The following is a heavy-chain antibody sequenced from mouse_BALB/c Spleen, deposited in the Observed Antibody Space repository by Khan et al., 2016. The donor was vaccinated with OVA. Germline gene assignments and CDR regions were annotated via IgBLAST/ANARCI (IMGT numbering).Heavy chain of an antibody. J-gene: IGHJ2*01. CDR3: TSARNYYGSSFYFDY. Sequence: EVELVESGGGLVKPGGSLRLSCAASGFTFSSYSMSWVRQTPEERLEWVTTITSGGSYTYYPDSVQGRFTISRDTAKNPLYLQMSSLKSEDTAIYYCTSARNYYGSSFYFDYWGQGTTLTVSS. CDR2: ITSGGSYT. CDR1: GFTFSSYS. D-gene: IGHD1-1*01. V-gene: IGHV5-6-4*01.